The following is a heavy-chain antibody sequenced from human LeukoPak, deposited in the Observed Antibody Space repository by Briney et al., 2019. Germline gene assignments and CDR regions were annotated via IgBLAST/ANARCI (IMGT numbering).Heavy chain of an antibody. CDR3: ATGHYYDSSGTAIDY. Sequence: GGTLSPSCAASGFTFSSYWMSWVRQAPGKGLEWVANIKQDGSEQYYVDSVKGRFTISRDNAKNSLYLQMDSLRAEDTAVYYCATGHYYDSSGTAIDYWGQGTLVTVSS. CDR2: IKQDGSEQ. V-gene: IGHV3-7*03. D-gene: IGHD3-22*01. J-gene: IGHJ4*02. CDR1: GFTFSSYW.